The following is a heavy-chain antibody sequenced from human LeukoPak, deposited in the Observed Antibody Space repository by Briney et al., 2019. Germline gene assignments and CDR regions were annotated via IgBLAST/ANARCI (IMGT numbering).Heavy chain of an antibody. V-gene: IGHV3-74*01. CDR1: GLTFSRYW. J-gene: IGHJ1*01. D-gene: IGHD3-22*01. CDR3: ARAPSEVGGYYPEYFRH. CDR2: IKSDGKT. Sequence: GGSLRLSCEASGLTFSRYWMHWVRQAPGKGLVWVSRIKSDGKTNHADSVKGRFTISRDNAKNTVSLQMNSLRADDTGVYYCARAPSEVGGYYPEYFRHWGQGTLVTVSS.